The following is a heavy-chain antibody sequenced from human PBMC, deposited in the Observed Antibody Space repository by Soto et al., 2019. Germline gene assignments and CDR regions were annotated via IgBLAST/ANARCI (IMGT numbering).Heavy chain of an antibody. CDR3: AKEADYDHYFDD. CDR1: GFTFSSYA. D-gene: IGHD4-17*01. CDR2: ISGSGAST. J-gene: IGHJ4*02. Sequence: GSLRLSCAASGFTFSSYAMSWVRQAPGKGLEWVSGISGSGASTFYADSVKGRFTISRDNSKNTLYLQMNSLRAEDTAVYHCAKEADYDHYFDDWGEGAPVTVCS. V-gene: IGHV3-23*01.